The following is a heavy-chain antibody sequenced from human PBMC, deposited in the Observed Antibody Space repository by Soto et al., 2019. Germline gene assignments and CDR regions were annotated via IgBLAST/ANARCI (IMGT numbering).Heavy chain of an antibody. J-gene: IGHJ4*02. Sequence: PSETLSLTCAVHGGSISSYYWSWIRQPPGKGLEWIGYIYYSGSTNYNPSLKSRVTISVDTSKNQFSLKLSSVTAADTAVYYCARVWGYYFDYWGQGTLVTVSS. V-gene: IGHV4-59*01. D-gene: IGHD2-21*01. CDR1: GGSISSYY. CDR2: IYYSGST. CDR3: ARVWGYYFDY.